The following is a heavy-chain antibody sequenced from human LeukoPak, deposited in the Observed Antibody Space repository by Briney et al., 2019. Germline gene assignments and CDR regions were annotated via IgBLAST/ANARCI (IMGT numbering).Heavy chain of an antibody. CDR3: ARDRAEVGITMVN. D-gene: IGHD3-10*01. CDR1: GFTFSSYW. Sequence: QAGGSLRLSCAASGFTFSSYWMSWVRQAPGKGLEWVANIKQDGSEKYYVDSVKGRFTISRDNAKNSLYLQMNSLRAEDTAVYHCARDRAEVGITMVNWGQGTLVTVSS. CDR2: IKQDGSEK. V-gene: IGHV3-7*01. J-gene: IGHJ4*02.